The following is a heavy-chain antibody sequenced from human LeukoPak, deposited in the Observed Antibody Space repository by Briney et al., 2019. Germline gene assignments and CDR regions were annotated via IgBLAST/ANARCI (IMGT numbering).Heavy chain of an antibody. Sequence: GGSLRLSCAASGFTFSSYWMSWVRQAPGKGLEWVANINPDGTEIHYVDSMKGRVTISRDNPDKSLFLQVNTLRAEDTAVYYCARARIAVAGTGWFDPWGQGTLVTVSS. D-gene: IGHD6-19*01. CDR3: ARARIAVAGTGWFDP. J-gene: IGHJ5*02. CDR1: GFTFSSYW. CDR2: INPDGTEI. V-gene: IGHV3-7*05.